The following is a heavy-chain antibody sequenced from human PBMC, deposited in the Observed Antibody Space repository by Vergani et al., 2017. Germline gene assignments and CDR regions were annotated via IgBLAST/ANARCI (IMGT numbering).Heavy chain of an antibody. D-gene: IGHD3-16*01. CDR1: GFTFDDYG. Sequence: VQLVESGGGVVRPGGSLRLSCAASGFTFDDYGMSWVRQAPGKGLEFVAFIQFDGSNQYYADSVKGRFTLSRDFSKNTLYLQMNSLRTDDTATYYCAKHFRGWGIDYWGQGTQVIVSS. CDR3: AKHFRGWGIDY. J-gene: IGHJ4*02. V-gene: IGHV3-30*02. CDR2: IQFDGSNQ.